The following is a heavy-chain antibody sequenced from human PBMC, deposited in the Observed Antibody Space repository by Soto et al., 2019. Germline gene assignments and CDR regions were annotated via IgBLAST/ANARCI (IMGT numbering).Heavy chain of an antibody. J-gene: IGHJ6*02. V-gene: IGHV4-4*07. D-gene: IGHD6-6*01. CDR1: GGSISSYY. Sequence: SETLSLTCTVSGGSISSYYWSWVRQPAGKGLEWIGRIYTSGSTNYNPSLKSRVTMSVDTSKNQFSLKLSSVTAADTAVYYCARVRIAARTGAYGMDVWGQGTTVTVSS. CDR2: IYTSGST. CDR3: ARVRIAARTGAYGMDV.